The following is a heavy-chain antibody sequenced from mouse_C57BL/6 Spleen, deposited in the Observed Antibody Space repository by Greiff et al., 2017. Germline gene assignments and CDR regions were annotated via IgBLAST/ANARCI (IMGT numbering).Heavy chain of an antibody. CDR1: GFNIKNTY. CDR2: IDPANGNT. CDR3: ARPDSSGYVLDY. Sequence: EVQRVESVAELVRPGASVKLSCTASGFNIKNTYMPWVKQRPEQGLEWIGRIDPANGNTKYAPKFQGKATITADTSSNTAYLPLSSLTSEDTAIYYCARPDSSGYVLDYWGQGTTLTVSS. V-gene: IGHV14-3*01. D-gene: IGHD3-2*02. J-gene: IGHJ2*01.